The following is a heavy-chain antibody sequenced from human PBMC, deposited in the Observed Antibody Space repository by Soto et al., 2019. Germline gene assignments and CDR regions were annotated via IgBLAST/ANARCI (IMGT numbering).Heavy chain of an antibody. V-gene: IGHV4-4*02. D-gene: IGHD3-10*01. J-gene: IGHJ4*02. CDR2: IFHDGTA. Sequence: SETLSLTCAVSGVSISSGNWWTWVRQSPQRGLEYIGEIFHDGTANYYPSFERRVAISVDTSKNQFYLKLTSVTAADTAIYFCARLVYDTRLNYMYFDFWGQGTLVTVSS. CDR1: GVSISSGNW. CDR3: ARLVYDTRLNYMYFDF.